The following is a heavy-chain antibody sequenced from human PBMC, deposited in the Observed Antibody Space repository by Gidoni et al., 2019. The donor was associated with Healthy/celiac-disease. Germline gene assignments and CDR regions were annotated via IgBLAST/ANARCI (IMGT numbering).Heavy chain of an antibody. CDR3: ARAATVVTHYYYYYGMDV. CDR2: ISSNGGST. J-gene: IGHJ6*02. V-gene: IGHV3-64*01. D-gene: IGHD4-17*01. CDR1: GCAFSSYA. Sequence: EVQLVESGGGLVQTGGSLGISCAAAGCAFSSYALHWVRQAPGKGLEYVSAISSNGGSTYYANSVKGRFTISRDNSKNTLYLQMGSLRAEDMAVYYCARAATVVTHYYYYYGMDVWGQGTTVTVSS.